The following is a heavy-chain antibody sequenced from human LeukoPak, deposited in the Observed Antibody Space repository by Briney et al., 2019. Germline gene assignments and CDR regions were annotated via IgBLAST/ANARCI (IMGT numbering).Heavy chain of an antibody. Sequence: ASVKVSCKASGYTFTGYYMHWVRQAPGQGLEWMGWINPNSGGTNYAQKLQGRVTMTTDTSTSTAYMELRSLRSDDTAVYYCARNIVGAIDLDYWGQGTLVTVSS. V-gene: IGHV1-2*02. CDR3: ARNIVGAIDLDY. J-gene: IGHJ4*02. CDR1: GYTFTGYY. CDR2: INPNSGGT. D-gene: IGHD1-26*01.